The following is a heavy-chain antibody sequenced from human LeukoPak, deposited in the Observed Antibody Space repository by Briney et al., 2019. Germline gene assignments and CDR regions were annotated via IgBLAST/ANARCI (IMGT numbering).Heavy chain of an antibody. CDR1: GFTFSSYW. CDR3: ARDETGEPLTNYDFWSGRYYYYMDV. CDR2: IKQDGSEK. Sequence: GGSLRLSCAASGFTFSSYWMSWVRQAPGKGLEWVANIKQDGSEKYYVDSVKGRFTISRDNAKNSLYLQMNSLRAEDTAVYYCARDETGEPLTNYDFWSGRYYYYMDVWGKGTTVTVFS. J-gene: IGHJ6*03. V-gene: IGHV3-7*01. D-gene: IGHD3-3*01.